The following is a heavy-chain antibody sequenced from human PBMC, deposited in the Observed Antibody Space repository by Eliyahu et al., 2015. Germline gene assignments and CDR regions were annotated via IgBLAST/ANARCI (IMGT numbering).Heavy chain of an antibody. J-gene: IGHJ4*02. D-gene: IGHD3-22*01. CDR2: ISYDGSNK. CDR1: GFTFSXYX. CDR3: ARDRRRITMIFDY. Sequence: AASGFTFSXYXMHWVRQAPGKGLDWVAVISYDGSNKYYADSVKGRFTISRDNSKNTLYLQMNSLRAEDTAVYYCARDRRRITMIFDYWGQGTLVTVSS. V-gene: IGHV3-30-3*01.